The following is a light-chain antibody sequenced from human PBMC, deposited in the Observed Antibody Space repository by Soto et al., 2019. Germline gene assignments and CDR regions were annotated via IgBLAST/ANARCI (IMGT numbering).Light chain of an antibody. CDR1: QSISNY. Sequence: DIQITRSPSSLSASVGDRVTITCRASQSISNYLNWYQQKPGKAPNLLIYAASSLQSGVPSRFSGSGSGTDFTLTISSLQPEDFATYYCQQSYSTPRTFGQGTKVDIK. V-gene: IGKV1-39*01. J-gene: IGKJ1*01. CDR3: QQSYSTPRT. CDR2: AAS.